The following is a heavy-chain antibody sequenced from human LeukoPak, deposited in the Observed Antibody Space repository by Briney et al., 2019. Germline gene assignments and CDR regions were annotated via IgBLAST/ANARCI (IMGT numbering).Heavy chain of an antibody. D-gene: IGHD5-18*01. CDR1: GVSFSGYY. J-gene: IGHJ4*02. Sequence: SETLSLTCAVYGVSFSGYYWSWLRQPPGKGLEWVGEINNSGSTNYNPSLKSRVTISVDTSKNQFSLKLSSVTAADTAVYYCARGRRIWYQLSVLYYFDYWGQGTLVTVSS. CDR3: ARGRRIWYQLSVLYYFDY. CDR2: INNSGST. V-gene: IGHV4-34*01.